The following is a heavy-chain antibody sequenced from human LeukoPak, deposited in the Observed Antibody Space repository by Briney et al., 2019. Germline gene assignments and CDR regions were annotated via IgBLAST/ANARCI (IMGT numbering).Heavy chain of an antibody. CDR1: GYSFTSYG. CDR2: ISAYNGKT. CDR3: ARDPDLLYSYGFGAFDI. D-gene: IGHD5-18*01. J-gene: IGHJ3*02. V-gene: IGHV1-18*01. Sequence: ASVKVSCKASGYSFTSYGISWVRQAPGQGLEWMGWISAYNGKTKYAEKFQGRVTMTTDTSTSTAYMELRSLRSDDTAMYYCARDPDLLYSYGFGAFDIWGQGTVVTVSS.